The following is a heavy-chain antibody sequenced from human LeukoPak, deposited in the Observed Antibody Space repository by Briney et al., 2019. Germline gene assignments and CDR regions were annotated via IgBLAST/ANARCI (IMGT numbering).Heavy chain of an antibody. CDR2: IIPILGIA. D-gene: IGHD2-21*01. J-gene: IGHJ4*02. CDR1: GGTFSSCA. Sequence: ASVKVSCKASGGTFSSCAISWVRQAPGQGLEWMGRIIPILGIANYAQKFQGRVTITADKSTSTAYMELSSLRSEDTAVYYCTIIPNVILFTHYFEYRGQGTLVTVSS. CDR3: TIIPNVILFTHYFEY. V-gene: IGHV1-69*04.